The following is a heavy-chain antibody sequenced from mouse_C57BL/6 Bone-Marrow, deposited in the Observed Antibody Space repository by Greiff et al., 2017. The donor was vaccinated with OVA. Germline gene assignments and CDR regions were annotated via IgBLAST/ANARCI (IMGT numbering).Heavy chain of an antibody. J-gene: IGHJ2*01. CDR1: GFTFSSYG. Sequence: EVMLVESGGDLVKPGGSLKLSCAASGFTFSSYGMSWVRQTPDKRLEWVATISSGGSYTYYPDSVKGRFTISRDNAKNNLYLQMSHLKSEDTAMYYCARARLGYFDYWGQGTTLTVSS. CDR3: ARARLGYFDY. D-gene: IGHD3-3*01. CDR2: ISSGGSYT. V-gene: IGHV5-6*02.